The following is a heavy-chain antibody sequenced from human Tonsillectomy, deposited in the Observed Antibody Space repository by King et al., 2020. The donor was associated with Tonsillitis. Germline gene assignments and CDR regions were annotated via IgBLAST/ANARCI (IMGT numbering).Heavy chain of an antibody. D-gene: IGHD2-15*01. Sequence: VQLVESGGGLVQPGGSLRLSCAASGFTFSSFGMNWVRQAPGKGLEWVSAISGSGGKTYHADSVKGRFTISRDNSKNTLYLQMNSLRAEDTAVYYCAKGKVDCSGGSCPRSSYYYGMDVWGQGTTVTVSS. CDR1: GFTFSSFG. CDR3: AKGKVDCSGGSCPRSSYYYGMDV. V-gene: IGHV3-23*04. CDR2: ISGSGGKT. J-gene: IGHJ6*02.